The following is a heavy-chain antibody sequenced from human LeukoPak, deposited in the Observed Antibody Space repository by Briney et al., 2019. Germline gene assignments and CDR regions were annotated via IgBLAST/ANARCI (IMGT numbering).Heavy chain of an antibody. CDR1: GFTVRSNY. V-gene: IGHV3-53*01. D-gene: IGHD3-22*01. CDR3: ARDRRITMIVVASGMDV. Sequence: PGGSLRLSCAASGFTVRSNYMSWVRQAPGKGLEWVSVIYSGGSTYYADSVKGRFTISRDNSKNTLYLQMNSLRAEDTAVYYCARDRRITMIVVASGMDVWGQGTTVTVSS. J-gene: IGHJ6*02. CDR2: IYSGGST.